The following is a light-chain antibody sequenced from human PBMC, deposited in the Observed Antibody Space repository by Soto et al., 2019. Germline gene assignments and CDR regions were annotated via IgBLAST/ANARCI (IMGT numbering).Light chain of an antibody. CDR3: QQSYSTPQNT. J-gene: IGKJ2*01. CDR1: QSIRYY. Sequence: DIQMTQSPSSLSASVGDRVTITCRASQSIRYYLNWYQQKPGKAPKLLIYAASSLQSGVPSRFSGSGSFTDFTLTISSLQPEDFATYYCQQSYSTPQNTFGQGTKVEIK. CDR2: AAS. V-gene: IGKV1-39*01.